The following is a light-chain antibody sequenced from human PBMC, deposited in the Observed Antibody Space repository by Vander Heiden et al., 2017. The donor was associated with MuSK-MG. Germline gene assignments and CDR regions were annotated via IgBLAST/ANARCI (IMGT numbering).Light chain of an antibody. CDR3: CSYAGSWV. J-gene: IGLJ2*01. CDR1: SSDVGSDNL. CDR2: EVS. Sequence: HSPLTQPPSVSGSRGQSITISCTGTSSDVGSDNLVSWYQQHQGKAPKRRIYEVSKRPSGVSNRLSGSKYGTKASLTISGLQAENESYYYCCSYAGSWVFGGGTKLTVL. V-gene: IGLV2-23*02.